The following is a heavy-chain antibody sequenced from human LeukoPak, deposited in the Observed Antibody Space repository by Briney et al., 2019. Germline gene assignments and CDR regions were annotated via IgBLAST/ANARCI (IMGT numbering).Heavy chain of an antibody. D-gene: IGHD4-17*01. CDR3: ARIDFGADD. V-gene: IGHV4-59*08. J-gene: IGHJ4*02. CDR1: GGSISRNF. Sequence: SESVSLTCTVSGGSISRNFWSWSRQPPGKGLEYIGYIYNSGSTKYSPSLQSRVTISADTSKNQFSLKLRSVTAADTAVYYCARIDFGADDWGQGTLVTVSS. CDR2: IYNSGST.